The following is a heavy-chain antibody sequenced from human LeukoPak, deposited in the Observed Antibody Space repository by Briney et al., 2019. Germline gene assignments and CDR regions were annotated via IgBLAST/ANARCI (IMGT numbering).Heavy chain of an antibody. J-gene: IGHJ4*02. V-gene: IGHV3-64*01. CDR2: ISDNGGRT. CDR1: GFTFSSYA. CDR3: ATLTSGSYAH. D-gene: IGHD1-26*01. Sequence: GGSLRLSCAASGFTFSSYAMHWVRQVTGKGLEYVSAISDNGGRTYYANSVKGRFIISRDNCKNTLYLQMGSLRAEDMAVYYCATLTSGSYAHWGQGTLVTVSS.